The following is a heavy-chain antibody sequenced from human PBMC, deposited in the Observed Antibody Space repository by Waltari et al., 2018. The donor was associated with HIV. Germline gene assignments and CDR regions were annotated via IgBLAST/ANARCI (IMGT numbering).Heavy chain of an antibody. J-gene: IGHJ4*02. D-gene: IGHD1-26*01. Sequence: QVQLVQXGAEVKKPXASVKVSCKASGYTFTSFYMHWVRQATGQGLEWMGMCNPSGGSTTYTEKCQDRVTITRSTSTRTVSMELSSLTSEDTAVYYCARVRRAVGASIDYFDYWGQGSLVTVSS. CDR2: CNPSGGST. CDR3: ARVRRAVGASIDYFDY. V-gene: IGHV1-46*01. CDR1: GYTFTSFY.